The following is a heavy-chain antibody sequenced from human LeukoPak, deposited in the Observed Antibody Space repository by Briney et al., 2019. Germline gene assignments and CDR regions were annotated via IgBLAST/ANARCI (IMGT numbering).Heavy chain of an antibody. V-gene: IGHV4-4*07. Sequence: SETLSLTCTVSGGSIRSYWSWIRQPAGKGLEWIGRIYGSGSTDYNPSLKSRVTMSIDTSKNQFSLNLISVTAADTAVYYCARDSGTTGEVKFDPWGQGALVTVSS. CDR1: GGSIRSY. CDR3: ARDSGTTGEVKFDP. CDR2: IYGSGST. J-gene: IGHJ5*02. D-gene: IGHD3-10*01.